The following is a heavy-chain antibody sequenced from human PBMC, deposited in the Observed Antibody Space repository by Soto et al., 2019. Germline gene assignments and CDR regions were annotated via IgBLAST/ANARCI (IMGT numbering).Heavy chain of an antibody. V-gene: IGHV3-66*01. J-gene: IGHJ4*02. CDR1: GLTVSTNP. CDR3: ARDGSGH. CDR2: IYTGGGT. Sequence: EVQLVESRGGLVQPGGSLRLSCAASGLTVSTNPMSWVRQAPGKGLEWVSVIYTGGGTHYADSVKGRFTIARDNSKNTVKLQMNSLRPEDTAVYYCARDGSGHWGQGTLVTVSS.